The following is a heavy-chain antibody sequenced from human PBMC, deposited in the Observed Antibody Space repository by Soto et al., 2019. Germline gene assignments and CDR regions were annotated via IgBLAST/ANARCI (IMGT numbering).Heavy chain of an antibody. V-gene: IGHV1-69*13. J-gene: IGHJ4*02. CDR2: IIPIFGTA. Sequence: GASVKVSCKASGGTFSSYAISWVRQAPGQGLERMGGIIPIFGTANYAQKFQGRVTITADESTSTAYMELSSLRSEDTAVYYCAREGSDGSVDYWGQGTLVTVSS. CDR3: AREGSDGSVDY. CDR1: GGTFSSYA. D-gene: IGHD3-10*01.